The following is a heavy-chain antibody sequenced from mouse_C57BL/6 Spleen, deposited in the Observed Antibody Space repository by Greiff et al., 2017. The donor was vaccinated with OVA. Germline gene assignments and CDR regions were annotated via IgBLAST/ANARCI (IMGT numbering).Heavy chain of an antibody. J-gene: IGHJ1*03. CDR1: GYSITSGYY. Sequence: EVKLQESGPGLVKPSQSLSLTCSVTGYSITSGYYWNWIRQFPGNKLEWMGYISYDGSNNYNPSPKNRISITRDTSKNQFFLKLNSVTTEDTATYYCARGGDFRGGFDVWGTGTTVTVSS. V-gene: IGHV3-6*01. CDR2: ISYDGSN. CDR3: ARGGDFRGGFDV. D-gene: IGHD1-1*02.